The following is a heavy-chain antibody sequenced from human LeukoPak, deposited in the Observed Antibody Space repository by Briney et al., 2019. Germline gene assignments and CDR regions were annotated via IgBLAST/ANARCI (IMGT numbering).Heavy chain of an antibody. Sequence: SETLSLTCTVSGYFITYHYWTWFRQPPGRGLEWIGYISDDGITSYNSSLESRVTLSIDTSKKQFSLRLSSVTAADTAMYYCARTLWGAPPLWGQGARVTVSP. CDR1: GYFITYHY. D-gene: IGHD1-26*01. CDR2: ISDDGIT. J-gene: IGHJ4*02. CDR3: ARTLWGAPPL. V-gene: IGHV4-59*11.